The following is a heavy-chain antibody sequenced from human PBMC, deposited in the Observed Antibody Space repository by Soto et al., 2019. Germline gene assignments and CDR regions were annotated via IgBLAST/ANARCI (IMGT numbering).Heavy chain of an antibody. J-gene: IGHJ5*02. D-gene: IGHD3-10*01. Sequence: NPSETLSLTCAVYGGSFSGYYWSWIRQPPGKGLEWIGEINHSGSTNYNPSLKSRVTISVDTSKNQFSLKLSSVTAADTAVYYCARARTYYYGSGSSPWGQGTLVTVSS. CDR1: GGSFSGYY. CDR3: ARARTYYYGSGSSP. CDR2: INHSGST. V-gene: IGHV4-34*01.